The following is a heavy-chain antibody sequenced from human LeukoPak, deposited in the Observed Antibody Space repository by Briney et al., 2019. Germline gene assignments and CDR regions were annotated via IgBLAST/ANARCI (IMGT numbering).Heavy chain of an antibody. J-gene: IGHJ4*02. CDR1: GGTFSSYA. D-gene: IGHD5-18*01. V-gene: IGHV1-69*01. CDR3: ARCPGYSYGYDTGFDY. Sequence: SVKVSCKASGGTFSSYAISWVRQAPGLGLEWMGGIIPIFGTANYAQKFQGRVTITADESTSTAYMELSSLRSEDTAVYYCARCPGYSYGYDTGFDYWGQGTLVTVSS. CDR2: IIPIFGTA.